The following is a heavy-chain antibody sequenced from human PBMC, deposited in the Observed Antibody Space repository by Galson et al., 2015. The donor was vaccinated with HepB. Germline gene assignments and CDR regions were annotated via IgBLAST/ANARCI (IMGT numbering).Heavy chain of an antibody. Sequence: SVKVSCKVSGGSFSTDTISWVRQAPGQGLEWVGRIIPLLGTAKYAQKFQDRVTITANKSASTAYMELNSLRSEDTAVFYCATYVRGEGYSPSRIGVYYFDYWGQGTLVTISS. J-gene: IGHJ4*02. CDR3: ATYVRGEGYSPSRIGVYYFDY. D-gene: IGHD5-18*01. CDR1: GGSFSTDT. V-gene: IGHV1-69*08. CDR2: IIPLLGTA.